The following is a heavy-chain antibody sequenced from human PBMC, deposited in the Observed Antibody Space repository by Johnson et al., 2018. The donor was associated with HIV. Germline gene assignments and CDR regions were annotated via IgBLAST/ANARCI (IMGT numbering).Heavy chain of an antibody. CDR2: INWNGGST. CDR3: ARDLIPDSTFFYDTTSYFPDALDI. J-gene: IGHJ3*02. V-gene: IGHV3-20*04. Sequence: VQLVESGGGVVRPGGSLRLSCAASAFTFDDHGMSWVRQAPGKGLEWVSGINWNGGSTGYADSVKGRFTISRDHSQNTVYLQMNSLRAEDTAVYFCARDLIPDSTFFYDTTSYFPDALDIWGQGTLVTVSS. D-gene: IGHD3-22*01. CDR1: AFTFDDHG.